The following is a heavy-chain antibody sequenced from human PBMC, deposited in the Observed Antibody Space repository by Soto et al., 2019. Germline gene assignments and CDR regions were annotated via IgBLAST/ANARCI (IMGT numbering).Heavy chain of an antibody. D-gene: IGHD2-15*01. V-gene: IGHV3-33*01. J-gene: IGHJ4*02. CDR3: ARVLVPGYYFDY. CDR1: GFTFSSDG. Sequence: GGSLRLSCASSGFTFSSDGMHWVRQAPGKGLEWVAVIWYDGSNKYYADSVKGRFTISRDNSKNTLYLQMNSLRAEDTAVYYCARVLVPGYYFDYWGQGTLVTVSS. CDR2: IWYDGSNK.